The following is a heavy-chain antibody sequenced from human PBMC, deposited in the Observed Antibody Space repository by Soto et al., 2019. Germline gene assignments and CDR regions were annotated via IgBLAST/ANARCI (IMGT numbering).Heavy chain of an antibody. V-gene: IGHV2-5*02. D-gene: IGHD2-21*02. Sequence: QITLKESGPTLVKPTQTLTLTCTFSGFSFSTSGVGVGWIRQPPGKALEWLALIFWDDGKRYRPSLKSSLTITXVTXKXLVVLTMTNMDPVDTATYYCAHIRCGDDCPTGRFDYWGQGTLVTVSS. CDR3: AHIRCGDDCPTGRFDY. CDR1: GFSFSTSGVG. J-gene: IGHJ4*02. CDR2: IFWDDGK.